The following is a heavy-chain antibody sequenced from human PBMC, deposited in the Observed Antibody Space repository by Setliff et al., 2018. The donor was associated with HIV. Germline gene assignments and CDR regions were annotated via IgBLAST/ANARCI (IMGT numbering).Heavy chain of an antibody. D-gene: IGHD3-9*01. V-gene: IGHV5-51*01. CDR3: AKGGGLSFRYHDWFVKI. J-gene: IGHJ3*02. Sequence: PGESLKISCKDFGDKYSNYWLGWVRQMPGEGLEWIGVIYPSDSDTRYSPSFKGQVTISADKSINTAYLQWSGLRASDTAMYYCAKGGGLSFRYHDWFVKIWGQGTLVTVS. CDR1: GDKYSNYW. CDR2: IYPSDSDT.